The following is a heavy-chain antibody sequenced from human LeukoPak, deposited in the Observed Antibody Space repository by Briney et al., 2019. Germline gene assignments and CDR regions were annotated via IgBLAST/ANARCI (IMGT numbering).Heavy chain of an antibody. D-gene: IGHD3-10*01. CDR1: GFTFSSYA. V-gene: IGHV3-30-3*01. Sequence: GGSLRLSCAASGFTFSSYAMHWVRQAPGKGLEWVAVISYDGSNKYYADSVKGRFTIPRDNSKNTLYLQMNSLRAEDTAVYYCARGRLETMVRGVIPQDYWGQGTLVTVSS. CDR3: ARGRLETMVRGVIPQDY. CDR2: ISYDGSNK. J-gene: IGHJ4*02.